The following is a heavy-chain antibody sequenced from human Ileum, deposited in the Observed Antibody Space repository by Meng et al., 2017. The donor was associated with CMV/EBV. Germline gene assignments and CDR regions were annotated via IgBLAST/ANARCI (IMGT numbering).Heavy chain of an antibody. D-gene: IGHD2-21*01. J-gene: IGHJ4*02. V-gene: IGHV3-30*02. CDR1: GFSFNAYG. CDR3: AKDRGDLDCSGDCSWYYFDY. Sequence: GESLKISCEASGFSFNAYGMHWVRQAPGKGLEWVAFIRHDGNKKYYADSIKGRFIISRDNSRNLLYVQMSGLRADDTALYYCAKDRGDLDCSGDCSWYYFDYWGPGTLVTVSS. CDR2: IRHDGNKK.